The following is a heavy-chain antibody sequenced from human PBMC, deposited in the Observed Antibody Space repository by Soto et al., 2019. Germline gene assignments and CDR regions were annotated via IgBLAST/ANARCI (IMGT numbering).Heavy chain of an antibody. D-gene: IGHD5-18*01. J-gene: IGHJ4*02. CDR2: ISYDGNNK. CDR3: AKVRTQLWLQASIVY. V-gene: IGHV3-30*18. CDR1: GFTFSSYG. Sequence: HPGGSLRLSCAASGFTFSSYGMHWVRQAPGKELEWVAVISYDGNNKYYADSVKGRFTISRDNSRKTLYLQMNSLRAEDTAVYYCAKVRTQLWLQASIVYWGQGTLVTVSS.